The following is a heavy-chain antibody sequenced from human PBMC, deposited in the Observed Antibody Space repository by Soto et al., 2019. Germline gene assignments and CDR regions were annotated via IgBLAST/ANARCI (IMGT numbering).Heavy chain of an antibody. Sequence: QVQLVQSGAEVKKPGASVRVSCKASGYTFTAYCVQWVRQAPGQGLQWMGWINPNSGDTKYAQEFQGRVTLTRDTSISTVYMELSSLTSDDTAVYYCARDMDYSYRSGTGNGHGVWGQGTTVTVYS. V-gene: IGHV1-2*02. J-gene: IGHJ6*02. CDR2: INPNSGDT. CDR1: GYTFTAYC. CDR3: ARDMDYSYRSGTGNGHGV. D-gene: IGHD3-10*01.